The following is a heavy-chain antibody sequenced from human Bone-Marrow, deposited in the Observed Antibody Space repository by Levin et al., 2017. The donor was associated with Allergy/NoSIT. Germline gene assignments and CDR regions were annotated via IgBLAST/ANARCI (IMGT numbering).Heavy chain of an antibody. V-gene: IGHV3-30-3*01. CDR3: ARDQPWGYYYYMDV. CDR1: GFTFSSYA. CDR2: ISYDGSNK. J-gene: IGHJ6*03. D-gene: IGHD3-16*01. Sequence: GGSLRLSCAASGFTFSSYAMHWVRQAPGKGLEWVAVISYDGSNKYYADSVKGRFTISRDNSKNTLYLQMNSLRAEDTAVYYCARDQPWGYYYYMDVWGKGTTVTVSS.